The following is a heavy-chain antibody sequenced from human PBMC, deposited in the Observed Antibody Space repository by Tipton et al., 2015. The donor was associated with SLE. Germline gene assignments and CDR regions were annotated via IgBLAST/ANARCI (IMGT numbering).Heavy chain of an antibody. J-gene: IGHJ3*02. V-gene: IGHV3-30*02. Sequence: SLRLSCAASGFTFSSYGMHWVRQAPGKGLQWVSFIRLDGSNKNYADSVKGRFTISRDNSKNTLYLQMNSLRAEDTAVYYCAKDRVFGVVIYPGAFDIWGQGTMVTVSS. D-gene: IGHD3-3*01. CDR3: AKDRVFGVVIYPGAFDI. CDR1: GFTFSSYG. CDR2: IRLDGSNK.